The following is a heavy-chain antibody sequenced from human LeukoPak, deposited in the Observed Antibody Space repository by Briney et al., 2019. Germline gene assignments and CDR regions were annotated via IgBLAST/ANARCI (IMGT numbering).Heavy chain of an antibody. D-gene: IGHD3-22*01. CDR3: ARARTYYYDSSGPDAFDI. J-gene: IGHJ3*02. CDR2: IYSGGTT. V-gene: IGHV3-53*01. Sequence: PGGSLRLSCAASGFTVSTNCMTWVRQAPGKGLEWVSTIYSGGTTYYADSVMGRFTISRHNSRNTLYLQMNSLRAEDTAVYYCARARTYYYDSSGPDAFDIWGQGTMVTVSS. CDR1: GFTVSTNC.